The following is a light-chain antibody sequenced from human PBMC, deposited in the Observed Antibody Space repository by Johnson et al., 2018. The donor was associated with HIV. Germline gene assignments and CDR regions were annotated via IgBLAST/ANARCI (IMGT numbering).Light chain of an antibody. Sequence: QPVLTQPPSLSAAPGQKVTISCSGSSSNIGNNYVSWYQQLPGRAPKLLIYDNNKRPSGIPDRFSGSKSGTSATLGITGLQTGDEADYYCGTWDSSLRVGFFGTGTKVTVL. J-gene: IGLJ1*01. CDR3: GTWDSSLRVGF. V-gene: IGLV1-51*01. CDR1: SSNIGNNY. CDR2: DNN.